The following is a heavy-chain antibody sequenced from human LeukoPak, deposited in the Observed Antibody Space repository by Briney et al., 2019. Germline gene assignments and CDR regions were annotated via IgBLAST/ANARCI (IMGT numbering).Heavy chain of an antibody. CDR3: AKAPLNYYGSGSCYFDY. CDR1: GFTFSSYA. V-gene: IGHV3-23*01. CDR2: ISGSGGST. Sequence: GGSLRLSCAASGFTFSSYAMSWVRQAPGKGLEWVSAISGSGGSTYYADSVKGRFTISRNNSKNTLYLQMNSLRAEDTAVYYCAKAPLNYYGSGSCYFDYWGRGTLVTVSS. J-gene: IGHJ4*02. D-gene: IGHD3-10*01.